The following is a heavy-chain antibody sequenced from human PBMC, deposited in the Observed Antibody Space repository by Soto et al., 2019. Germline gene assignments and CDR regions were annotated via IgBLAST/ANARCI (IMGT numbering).Heavy chain of an antibody. V-gene: IGHV3-7*05. D-gene: IGHD6-19*01. CDR3: VGSRGWLFDY. CDR2: IKQDGSEK. Sequence: EVHLVESGGDLVQPGGSLRLSCAASGFTFSAYWMQWVRQAPGKGLEWVAIIKQDGSEKYYVDSVTGRSTISRDNAKNSLYLQMSSLRAEDTAMYYCVGSRGWLFDYWGQGTLVTVSS. J-gene: IGHJ4*02. CDR1: GFTFSAYW.